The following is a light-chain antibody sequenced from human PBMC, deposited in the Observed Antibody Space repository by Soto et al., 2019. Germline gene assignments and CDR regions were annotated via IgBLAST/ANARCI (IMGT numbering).Light chain of an antibody. Sequence: EIVMAQSPATLSVSPGERATLSCWASQPISNDLAWYQQKPGQAPRLLIYGASTRATGIPARFSGSGSGTEFTLTISSLQSEDFAVYYCQQYNNWPPWTVGPGTKVEIK. J-gene: IGKJ1*01. V-gene: IGKV3-15*01. CDR1: QPISND. CDR2: GAS. CDR3: QQYNNWPPWT.